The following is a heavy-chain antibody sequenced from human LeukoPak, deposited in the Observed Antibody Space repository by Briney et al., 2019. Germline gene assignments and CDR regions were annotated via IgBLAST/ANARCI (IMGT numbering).Heavy chain of an antibody. Sequence: GGSLRLSCAASGFTVSSNYMNWVRQAPGKGLEWVSSISSSSSYIYYADSVKGRFTISRANAKNSLYLQMNSLRAEDTAVYYCARGHYGYAFDIWGQGTMVTVSS. D-gene: IGHD3-16*01. V-gene: IGHV3-21*01. CDR1: GFTVSSNY. CDR3: ARGHYGYAFDI. CDR2: ISSSSSYI. J-gene: IGHJ3*02.